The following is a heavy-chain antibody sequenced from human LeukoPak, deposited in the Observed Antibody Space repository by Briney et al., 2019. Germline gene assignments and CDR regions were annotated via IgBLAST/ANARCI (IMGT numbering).Heavy chain of an antibody. CDR3: ARGIAAAGPYNWFDP. D-gene: IGHD6-13*01. Sequence: PSETLSLTCAVYGGSFSGYYWSWTRQPPGKGLEWIGEINHSGSTNYNPSLKSRVTISVDTSKNQFSLKLSSVTAADTAVYYCARGIAAAGPYNWFDPWGQGTLVTVSS. CDR1: GGSFSGYY. V-gene: IGHV4-34*01. CDR2: INHSGST. J-gene: IGHJ5*02.